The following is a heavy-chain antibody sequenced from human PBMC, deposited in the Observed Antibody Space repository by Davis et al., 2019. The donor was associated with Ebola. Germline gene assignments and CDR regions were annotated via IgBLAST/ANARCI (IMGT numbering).Heavy chain of an antibody. CDR2: ISSSSSYI. Sequence: GGSLRLSCAASGFTFSSYSMNWVRQAPGKGLEWVSSISSSSSYIYYADSVKGRFTISRDNAKNSLYLQMNSLRAEDTAVYYCAKGDYNYYYGMDVWGQGTTVTVSS. J-gene: IGHJ6*02. V-gene: IGHV3-21*01. CDR3: AKGDYNYYYGMDV. CDR1: GFTFSSYS. D-gene: IGHD2-21*02.